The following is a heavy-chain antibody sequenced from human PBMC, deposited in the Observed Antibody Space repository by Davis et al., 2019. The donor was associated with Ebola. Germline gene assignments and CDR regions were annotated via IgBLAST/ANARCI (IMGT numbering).Heavy chain of an antibody. CDR1: GFTFGSYH. J-gene: IGHJ4*02. CDR3: ARAGFDEVLDY. V-gene: IGHV3-23*01. Sequence: GESLKISCRASGFTFGSYHMTWVRQAQGKGLEWVSGIRAGDDTTHYAESVKGRFTISRDNSENTLYLQMNSLTADDTSVYYCARAGFDEVLDYWGQGTPVTGSS. CDR2: IRAGDDTT. D-gene: IGHD3-3*01.